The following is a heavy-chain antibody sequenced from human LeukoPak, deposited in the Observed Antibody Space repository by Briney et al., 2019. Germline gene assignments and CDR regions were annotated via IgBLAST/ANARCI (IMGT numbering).Heavy chain of an antibody. D-gene: IGHD3-10*01. CDR2: INPSSGVT. J-gene: IGHJ4*02. Sequence: GASVNVSCKASGYTFTGYSIQWVRQAPRQGLEWMGRINPSSGVTHYAQKFQDSVTLTRDTSISTAYLEVNTLRSDDTAVYYCTTRGGESSPLRYWGQGTLVTVSS. V-gene: IGHV1-2*06. CDR3: TTRGGESSPLRY. CDR1: GYTFTGYS.